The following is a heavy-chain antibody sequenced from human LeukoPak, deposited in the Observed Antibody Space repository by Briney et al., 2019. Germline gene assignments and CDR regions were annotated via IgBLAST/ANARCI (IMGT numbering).Heavy chain of an antibody. Sequence: GGSLRLSCAASGFNFSINWMTWVRQAPGKGLEWVANIQDDRVEKNYVESVKGRFIISRDNAKDSLFLQMSSLRDEDTALYYCARGYAAIPDWGQGTLVTVSS. V-gene: IGHV3-7*01. CDR2: IQDDRVEK. J-gene: IGHJ4*02. D-gene: IGHD2-15*01. CDR1: GFNFSINW. CDR3: ARGYAAIPD.